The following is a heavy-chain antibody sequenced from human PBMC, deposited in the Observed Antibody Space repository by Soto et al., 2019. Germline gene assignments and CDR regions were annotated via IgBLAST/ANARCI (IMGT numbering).Heavy chain of an antibody. D-gene: IGHD3-10*01. Sequence: QVQLVQSGAEVKKPGSSVKVSCKASGGTFSSYTISWVRQAPGQGLEWMGRIIPILGIANYAQKFQGRVTITADKSTRTAYMELSSLRSEDTAVYYCARGSQGIYNWFDPWGQGTLVTVSS. V-gene: IGHV1-69*02. CDR1: GGTFSSYT. CDR2: IIPILGIA. J-gene: IGHJ5*02. CDR3: ARGSQGIYNWFDP.